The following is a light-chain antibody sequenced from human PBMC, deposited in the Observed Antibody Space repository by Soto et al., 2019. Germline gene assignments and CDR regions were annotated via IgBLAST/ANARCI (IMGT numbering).Light chain of an antibody. CDR2: GAS. CDR3: QHYGSSPFT. CDR1: QSVSSN. J-gene: IGKJ4*01. V-gene: IGKV3-15*01. Sequence: EIVMTQSPATLSVSPGERATLSCRASQSVSSNLAWYQQKPGQAPRLLIYGASTRATGIPARFSGSGSGTEFTLTISSLQSEDFAVYYCQHYGSSPFTFGGGTRVEIK.